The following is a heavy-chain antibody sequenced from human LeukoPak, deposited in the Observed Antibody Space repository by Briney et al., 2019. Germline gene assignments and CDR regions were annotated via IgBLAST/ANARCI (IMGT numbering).Heavy chain of an antibody. CDR2: IYHSGST. Sequence: SETLSLTCAVSGYSISSGYYWGWIRQPPGKGLEWIGSIYHSGSTYYNPSLKSRVTISVDTSKNQFSLKLCSVTAADTAVYYCAGTFGVVIVFDYWGQGTLVSVSS. CDR1: GYSISSGYY. D-gene: IGHD3-3*01. J-gene: IGHJ4*02. V-gene: IGHV4-38-2*01. CDR3: AGTFGVVIVFDY.